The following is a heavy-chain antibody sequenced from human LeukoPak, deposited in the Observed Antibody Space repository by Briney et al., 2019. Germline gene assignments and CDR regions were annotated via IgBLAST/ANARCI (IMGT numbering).Heavy chain of an antibody. CDR2: IYSGGST. Sequence: LRLACAGCALSGSINYMTVVGEAPGKRLEWVSVIYSGGSTYYADSVKGRFTISRDNSKNTVYLQMNSLRAEDTAVYYCARGWVVATGAFDMWGQGTMVTVSS. J-gene: IGHJ3*02. CDR3: ARGWVVATGAFDM. CDR1: ALSGSINY. V-gene: IGHV3-53*01. D-gene: IGHD1-1*01.